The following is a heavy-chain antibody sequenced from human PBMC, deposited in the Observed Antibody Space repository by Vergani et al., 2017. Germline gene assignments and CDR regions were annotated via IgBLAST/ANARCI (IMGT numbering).Heavy chain of an antibody. Sequence: QVQLVQSGAEVKKPGSSVKVSCKASGGTFSSYAISWVRQAPGQGLEWMGGIIPIFGTANNAQKFQGRVTITADESTSTAYMELSSLRSEDTAVYYCAREEKIGITFGGVIVAQGAFDIWGQGTMVTVSS. CDR1: GGTFSSYA. J-gene: IGHJ3*02. V-gene: IGHV1-69*12. D-gene: IGHD3-16*02. CDR2: IIPIFGTA. CDR3: AREEKIGITFGGVIVAQGAFDI.